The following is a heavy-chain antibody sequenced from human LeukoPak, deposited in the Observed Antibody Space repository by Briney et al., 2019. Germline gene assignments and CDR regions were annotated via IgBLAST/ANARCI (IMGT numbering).Heavy chain of an antibody. J-gene: IGHJ4*02. V-gene: IGHV3-33*01. CDR3: ARDYYDSSGYYYYFDY. CDR1: GFTFSSYG. CDR2: IWYDGSNK. Sequence: PGGSLRLSCAASGFTFSSYGMHWVRQAPGKGLEWVAVIWYDGSNKYYADSVKGRFTISRDNSKNTLYPQMNSLRAEDTAVYYCARDYYDSSGYYYYFDYWGQGTLVTVSS. D-gene: IGHD3-22*01.